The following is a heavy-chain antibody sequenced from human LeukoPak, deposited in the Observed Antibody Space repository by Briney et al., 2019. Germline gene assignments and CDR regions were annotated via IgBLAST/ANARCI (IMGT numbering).Heavy chain of an antibody. CDR3: AKDLRLRSGWYGAFDI. CDR2: VSGSGDST. V-gene: IGHV3-23*01. J-gene: IGHJ3*02. CDR1: GFSFSSYS. D-gene: IGHD6-19*01. Sequence: AGSLRLSCAASGFSFSSYSMNWVRQAPGEGLEWVSAVSGSGDSTYSADSVKGRFSISRDNSKNTLYLQMNSLRAEDTAVYYCAKDLRLRSGWYGAFDIWGQGTMVTVST.